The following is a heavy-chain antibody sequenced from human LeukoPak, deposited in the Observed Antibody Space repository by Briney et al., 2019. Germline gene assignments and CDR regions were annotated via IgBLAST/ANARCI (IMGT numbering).Heavy chain of an antibody. D-gene: IGHD5-12*01. V-gene: IGHV4-34*01. CDR2: INHSGST. CDR3: ARGSVATLNWFDP. Sequence: SETLSLTCAVYGGSFSGYYWSWIRQPPGKGLEWIGEINHSGSTNYNPSLKGRVTISVDTSKNQFSLKLSSVTAADTAVYYCARGSVATLNWFDPWGQGTLVTVSS. J-gene: IGHJ5*02. CDR1: GGSFSGYY.